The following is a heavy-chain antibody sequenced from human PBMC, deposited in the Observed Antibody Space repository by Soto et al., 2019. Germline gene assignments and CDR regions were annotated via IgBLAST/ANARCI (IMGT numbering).Heavy chain of an antibody. J-gene: IGHJ4*02. V-gene: IGHV4-34*01. Sequence: SETLSLTCAVYGGSFSGYYWSWIRQPPGKGLEWIGEINHSGSTNYNPSLKSRVTISVDTSKNQFSLKLSSVTAADTAVYYCARMGYYDSSGYFDYWGKGTLVTVSS. D-gene: IGHD3-22*01. CDR1: GGSFSGYY. CDR2: INHSGST. CDR3: ARMGYYDSSGYFDY.